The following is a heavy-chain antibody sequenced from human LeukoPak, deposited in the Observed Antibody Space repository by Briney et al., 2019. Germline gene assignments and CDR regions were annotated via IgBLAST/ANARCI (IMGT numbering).Heavy chain of an antibody. CDR1: GFTFSSYS. CDR2: ISSSSGYI. D-gene: IGHD5-18*01. J-gene: IGHJ5*02. V-gene: IGHV3-21*01. CDR3: ARDPGGGYSYGFEPSWFDP. Sequence: PGGSLRLSCAASGFTFSSYSMNWVRQAPGKGLEWVSSISSSSGYIYYADSVKGRFTISRDNAKNSLYLQMNSLRAEDTAVYYCARDPGGGYSYGFEPSWFDPWGQGTLVTVSS.